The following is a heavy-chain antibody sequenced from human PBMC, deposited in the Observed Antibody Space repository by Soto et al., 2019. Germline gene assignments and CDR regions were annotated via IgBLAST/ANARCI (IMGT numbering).Heavy chain of an antibody. CDR2: IYWDDDK. D-gene: IGHD6-25*01. CDR3: AHRPVPYSSAPWFDP. CDR1: GFSLSTSGVG. V-gene: IGHV2-5*02. J-gene: IGHJ5*02. Sequence: QITLKESGPTLVKPTQTLTLTCTFSGFSLSTSGVGVGWIRQPPGKALEWLALIYWDDDKRYSPSLKSRLTRPNGASSNQVVLTITNMDPVDTGPYYCAHRPVPYSSAPWFDPWGEGTLVTVSS.